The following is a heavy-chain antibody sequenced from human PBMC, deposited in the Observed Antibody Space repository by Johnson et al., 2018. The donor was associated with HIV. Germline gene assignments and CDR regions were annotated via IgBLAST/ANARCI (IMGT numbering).Heavy chain of an antibody. CDR1: GFTFSSYA. V-gene: IGHV3-23*04. CDR3: ATHLGAYSDTRTDDAFDI. CDR2: ISGSGGST. J-gene: IGHJ3*02. Sequence: VQLVESGGGVVQPGGSLRLSCAASGFTFSSYAMSWVRQAPGKGLEWVSAISGSGGSTYYADSVKGRFTISRDNSKNTLYLQMNSLRAEDTAVYYCATHLGAYSDTRTDDAFDIWGQGTVVTVSS. D-gene: IGHD4-17*01.